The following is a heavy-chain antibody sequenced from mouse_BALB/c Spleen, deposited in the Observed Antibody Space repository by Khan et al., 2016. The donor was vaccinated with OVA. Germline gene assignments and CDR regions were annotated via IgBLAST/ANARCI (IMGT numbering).Heavy chain of an antibody. CDR1: GFNIKDTY. Sequence: VQLQQSGAELVKPGASVKLSCTASGFNIKDTYIHWVMQRPEQGLEWIGRIDPANGNTQYDPRFQGKATITAATSSNTAYLQFGSLTSEDTSVYYCGRGRWSYAMDYWGQGTSVTVSS. CDR3: GRGRWSYAMDY. D-gene: IGHD1-1*02. CDR2: IDPANGNT. J-gene: IGHJ4*01. V-gene: IGHV14-3*02.